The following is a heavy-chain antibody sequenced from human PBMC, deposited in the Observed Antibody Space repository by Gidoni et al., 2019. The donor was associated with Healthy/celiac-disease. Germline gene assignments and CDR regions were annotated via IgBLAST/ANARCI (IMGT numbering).Heavy chain of an antibody. CDR3: ARAGYYDFWSGYSLRYYFDY. CDR2: INHSGST. CDR1: GGSFSGYY. Sequence: QVQLQQWGAGLLKPSETLSLICAVYGGSFSGYYWSWIRQPPGKGLEWIGEINHSGSTNYNPSLRSRVTISVDTSKNQCSLKLSSVTAANTAVYYCARAGYYDFWSGYSLRYYFDYWGQGTLVTVSS. V-gene: IGHV4-34*01. D-gene: IGHD3-3*01. J-gene: IGHJ4*02.